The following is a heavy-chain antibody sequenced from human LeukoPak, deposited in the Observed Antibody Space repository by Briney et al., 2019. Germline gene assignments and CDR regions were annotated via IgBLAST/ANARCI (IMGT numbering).Heavy chain of an antibody. Sequence: ASVKVSCKASGGTFSCYAISWVRQAPGQGLEWMGGIIPIFGTANYAQKFQGRVTITADESTSTAYMELSSLRSEDTAVYYCAREGSIAAAGVYYYYGMDVWGQGTTVTVSS. CDR2: IIPIFGTA. CDR3: AREGSIAAAGVYYYYGMDV. CDR1: GGTFSCYA. J-gene: IGHJ6*02. D-gene: IGHD6-13*01. V-gene: IGHV1-69*13.